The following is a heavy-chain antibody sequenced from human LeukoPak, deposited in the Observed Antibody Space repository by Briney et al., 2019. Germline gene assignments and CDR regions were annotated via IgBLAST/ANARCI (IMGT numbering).Heavy chain of an antibody. J-gene: IGHJ3*02. CDR3: AREKTRRTYYYYDSSGSQTAFDI. V-gene: IGHV4-34*01. Sequence: SETLSLTCAVSGGSFSGYYWNWIRQPPGKGLEWIGEINHSGSTNYNPSLKSRVTISVDTSKNQFSLKLSSVTAADTAVYYCAREKTRRTYYYYDSSGSQTAFDIWGQGTMVTVSS. CDR2: INHSGST. D-gene: IGHD3-22*01. CDR1: GGSFSGYY.